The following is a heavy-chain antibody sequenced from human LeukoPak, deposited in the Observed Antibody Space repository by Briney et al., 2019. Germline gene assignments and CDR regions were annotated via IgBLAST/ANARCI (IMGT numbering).Heavy chain of an antibody. V-gene: IGHV1-2*02. CDR1: GYTFTSYD. CDR3: ATSRGYSSGRFDY. J-gene: IGHJ4*02. Sequence: ASVKVSCKASGYTFTSYDSNWVRQATGQGLEWMGWMNPNSGGTNYAQKFQGRVTMTRDTSISTAYMELSRLRSDDTAVYYCATSRGYSSGRFDYWGQGTLVTVSS. CDR2: MNPNSGGT. D-gene: IGHD6-19*01.